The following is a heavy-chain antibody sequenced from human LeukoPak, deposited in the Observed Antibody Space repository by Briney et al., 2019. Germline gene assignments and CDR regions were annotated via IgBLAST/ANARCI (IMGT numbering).Heavy chain of an antibody. J-gene: IGHJ6*02. Sequence: GASVKVSCKASGGTFSSYAISWVRRAPGQGLEWMGGIIPIFGIANYAQKFQGRVTITADKSTSTAYMELSSLRSEDTAVYYCARGYSYGYRRVYYYGMDVWGQGTTVTVSS. CDR3: ARGYSYGYRRVYYYGMDV. D-gene: IGHD5-18*01. CDR2: IIPIFGIA. CDR1: GGTFSSYA. V-gene: IGHV1-69*17.